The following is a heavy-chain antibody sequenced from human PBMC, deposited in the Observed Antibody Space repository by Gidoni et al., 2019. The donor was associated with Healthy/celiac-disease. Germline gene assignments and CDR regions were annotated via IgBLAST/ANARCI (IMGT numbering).Heavy chain of an antibody. CDR1: GFTFSSDG. D-gene: IGHD3-10*01. V-gene: IGHV3-30*18. CDR3: AKDLGRWATMVRGVFDY. CDR2: ISYDGSNK. J-gene: IGHJ4*02. Sequence: QVQLVESGGGVVQPGRSLRLSCAASGFTFSSDGMHWVRQAPGKGLEWVAVISYDGSNKYYADSVKGRFTISRDNSKNTLYLQMNSLRAEDTAVYYCAKDLGRWATMVRGVFDYWGQGTLVTVSS.